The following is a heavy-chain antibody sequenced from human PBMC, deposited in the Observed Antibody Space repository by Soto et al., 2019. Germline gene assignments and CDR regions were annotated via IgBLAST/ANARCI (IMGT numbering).Heavy chain of an antibody. Sequence: QVQLQESGPGLVKPSETLSLTCSVSGGSISGGVHSWSWIRQPPGKGLEWIGHIFDSGSTYYNPSLKSRLTISVDTSKNQFCLRLSSVTAADTAVYYCARDIMHPTNDWHFDLWGRGTLVTVSS. D-gene: IGHD2-8*01. V-gene: IGHV4-30-4*01. CDR3: ARDIMHPTNDWHFDL. CDR1: GGSISGGVHS. CDR2: IFDSGST. J-gene: IGHJ2*01.